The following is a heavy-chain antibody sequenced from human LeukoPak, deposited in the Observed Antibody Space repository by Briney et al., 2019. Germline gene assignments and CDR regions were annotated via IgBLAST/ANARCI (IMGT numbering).Heavy chain of an antibody. V-gene: IGHV3-23*01. CDR3: AKASAMIVVVSKHFDY. D-gene: IGHD3-22*01. Sequence: PGGSLRLSCAASGFTFSSYAMSWVRQAPGKGLECISGFSGSGGSTYYADSVKGRFTISRDNSKNTLYLQMNSLRAEDTAVYYCAKASAMIVVVSKHFDYWGQGTLVTVSS. CDR2: FSGSGGST. CDR1: GFTFSSYA. J-gene: IGHJ4*02.